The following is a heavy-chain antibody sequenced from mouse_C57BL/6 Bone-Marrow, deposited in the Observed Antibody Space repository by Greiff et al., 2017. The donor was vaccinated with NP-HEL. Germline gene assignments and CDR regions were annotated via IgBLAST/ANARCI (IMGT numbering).Heavy chain of an antibody. CDR3: ARQGSPLYAMDY. V-gene: IGHV5-6*01. Sequence: EVMLVESGGDLVKPGGSLKLSCAASGFTFSSYGMSWFRQTPDKRLEWVATISSGGSYPYYPDSVKGRFTISRDNAKNTLYLQMSSLKSEDTAMYYCARQGSPLYAMDYWGQGTSVTVSS. CDR2: ISSGGSYP. J-gene: IGHJ4*01. CDR1: GFTFSSYG.